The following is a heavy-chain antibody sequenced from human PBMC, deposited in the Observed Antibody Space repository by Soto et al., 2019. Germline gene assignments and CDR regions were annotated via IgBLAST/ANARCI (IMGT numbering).Heavy chain of an antibody. CDR1: GGTFSSYA. CDR3: ARNYGSGSYYTPDFWYYGMAV. V-gene: IGHV1-69*01. D-gene: IGHD3-10*01. Sequence: QVQLVQSGAEVKKPGSSVKVSCKASGGTFSSYAISWVRQAPGQGLEWMGGIIPIFGTANYAQKFQGRVTITADESTSTAYMELSSLRSEDTAVYYCARNYGSGSYYTPDFWYYGMAVWGQGNTVTVSS. CDR2: IIPIFGTA. J-gene: IGHJ6*02.